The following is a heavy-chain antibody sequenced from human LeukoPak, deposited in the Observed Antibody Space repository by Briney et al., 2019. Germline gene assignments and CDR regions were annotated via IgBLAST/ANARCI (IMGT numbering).Heavy chain of an antibody. J-gene: IGHJ4*02. CDR2: INQDGSVR. CDR1: GFTFSRYW. D-gene: IGHD3-22*01. Sequence: GGSLRLSCAASGFTFSRYWMSWFRQAPGKGLEWVANINQDGSVRKYVDSVKGRFTVSRDNAEKSLYLQMNSLRPEDTAVYYCASPYDSSGYPRGPDYWSQGTLATVSS. V-gene: IGHV3-7*01. CDR3: ASPYDSSGYPRGPDY.